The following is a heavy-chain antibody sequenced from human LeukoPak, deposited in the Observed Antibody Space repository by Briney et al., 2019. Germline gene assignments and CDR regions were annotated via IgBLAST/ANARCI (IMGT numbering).Heavy chain of an antibody. CDR2: IYYSGST. J-gene: IGHJ4*02. Sequence: SETLSLTCTVSGGSISSGGYYWSWIRQHPGKGLEWIGYIYYSGSTYYNPSLKSRVTISVDTSKNQFSLKLSSVTAADTAVYYCASSIGGSSWPFDYWGQGTLATVSS. CDR3: ASSIGGSSWPFDY. D-gene: IGHD6-13*01. V-gene: IGHV4-31*03. CDR1: GGSISSGGYY.